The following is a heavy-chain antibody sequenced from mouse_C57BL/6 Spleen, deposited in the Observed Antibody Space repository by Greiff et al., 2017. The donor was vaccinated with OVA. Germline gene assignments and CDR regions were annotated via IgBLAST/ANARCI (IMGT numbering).Heavy chain of an antibody. D-gene: IGHD1-1*01. V-gene: IGHV1-81*01. CDR1: GYTFTSYG. CDR2: IYPRSGNT. J-gene: IGHJ4*01. Sequence: LVESGAELARPGASVKLSCKASGYTFTSYGISWVKQRTGQGLEWIGEIYPRSGNTYYNEKFKGKATLSADKSSSTAYMELRSLTSEDSAVYCCARLTTVVANGYAMDYWGQGTSVTVSS. CDR3: ARLTTVVANGYAMDY.